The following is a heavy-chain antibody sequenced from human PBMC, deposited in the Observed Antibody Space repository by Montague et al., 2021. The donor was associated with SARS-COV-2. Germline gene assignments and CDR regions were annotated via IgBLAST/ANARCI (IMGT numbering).Heavy chain of an antibody. CDR3: ARICLQAGLAVAANFHY. V-gene: IGHV2-70*01. D-gene: IGHD6-19*01. CDR2: IDWDDDT. Sequence: PALVKPTQTLTPTCTFSGFSLSTSGMCMSWIRQPPGKALEWLALIDWDDDTYYSTSLKTRLTISKDTSKNQVVLTMTDMAPVDTATYYCARICLQAGLAVAANFHYWGQGTLVTVSS. J-gene: IGHJ4*02. CDR1: GFSLSTSGMC.